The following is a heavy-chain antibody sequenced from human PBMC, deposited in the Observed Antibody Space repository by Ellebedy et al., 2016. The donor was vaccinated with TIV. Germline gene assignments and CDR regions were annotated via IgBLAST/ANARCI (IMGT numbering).Heavy chain of an antibody. D-gene: IGHD2-8*01. CDR2: MWYHGRNT. Sequence: PGGSLRLSCAASGFTLTGYGIHWVRQAPGKGLELVAVMWYHGRNTYYAYSVKSRFTVSRDTSKNTVYLQINSLRAEDTAVYFCARDDDTNSRYSRFHHWGLGTLVTVSS. CDR3: ARDDDTNSRYSRFHH. CDR1: GFTLTGYG. J-gene: IGHJ1*01. V-gene: IGHV3-33*01.